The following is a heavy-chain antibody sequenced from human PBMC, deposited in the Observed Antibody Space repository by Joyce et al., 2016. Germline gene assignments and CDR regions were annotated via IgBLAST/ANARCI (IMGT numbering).Heavy chain of an antibody. J-gene: IGHJ4*02. CDR1: GGSISSSNYY. CDR3: ARVSVKWLSPFDN. D-gene: IGHD6-19*01. V-gene: IGHV4-39*01. Sequence: QLQLQESGPRLVRPSETLSLTCSVSGGSISSSNYYWGWIRQPPGKGLEWIATIYYSGSTYYNPSLKSRVAIFVDTSKNQFSLKVNSLTAADTAVYYCARVSVKWLSPFDNWGQGSLVTVSS. CDR2: IYYSGST.